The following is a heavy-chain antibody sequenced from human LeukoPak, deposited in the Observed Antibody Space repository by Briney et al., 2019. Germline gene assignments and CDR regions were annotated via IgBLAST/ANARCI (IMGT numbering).Heavy chain of an antibody. J-gene: IGHJ4*02. CDR1: GGSISSYY. CDR3: ARHDVDTAMVVFDY. Sequence: SETLSLTCTVSGGSISSYYWSWIRQPPGKGLEWIGYIYYSGSTNYSPSLKSRVTISVDTSKNQFSLKLSSVTAADTAVYYCARHDVDTAMVVFDYWGQGTLVTVSS. CDR2: IYYSGST. V-gene: IGHV4-59*08. D-gene: IGHD5-18*01.